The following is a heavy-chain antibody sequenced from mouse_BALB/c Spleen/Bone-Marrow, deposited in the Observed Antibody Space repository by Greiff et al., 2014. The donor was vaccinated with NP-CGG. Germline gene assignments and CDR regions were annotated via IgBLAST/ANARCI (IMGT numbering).Heavy chain of an antibody. CDR2: INPSTGYT. J-gene: IGHJ4*01. CDR1: GYTFTSYW. Sequence: QVQLKESGAELAKPGASVKMSCKASGYTFTSYWMYWIKQRPGQGLEWIGYINPSTGYTEYNQKFKDKATLTADKSSNTAYMQLSSLTSEDSAVYYCARKGYGNYRYYAMDYWGQGTSVTVSS. D-gene: IGHD2-1*01. CDR3: ARKGYGNYRYYAMDY. V-gene: IGHV1-7*01.